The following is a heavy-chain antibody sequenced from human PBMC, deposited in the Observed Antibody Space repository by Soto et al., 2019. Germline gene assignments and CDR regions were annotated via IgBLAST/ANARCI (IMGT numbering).Heavy chain of an antibody. CDR3: TRVHSGNIDY. Sequence: PGGSLRLSCAASGFTFSSYVLHWVRQAPGKGLEWVALISYDGSNKYYADSVKGRFTISRDNFKNTLYLQMNSLRVEDTAVYYCTRVHSGNIDYWGQGTLVTVSS. D-gene: IGHD1-26*01. CDR2: ISYDGSNK. V-gene: IGHV3-30-3*01. CDR1: GFTFSSYV. J-gene: IGHJ4*02.